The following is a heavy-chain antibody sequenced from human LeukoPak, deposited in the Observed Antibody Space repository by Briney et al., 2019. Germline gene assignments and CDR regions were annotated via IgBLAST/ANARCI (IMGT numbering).Heavy chain of an antibody. CDR3: AKTSAYTWRIDY. CDR1: GFTFDDYD. J-gene: IGHJ4*02. D-gene: IGHD1-1*01. Sequence: PGGSLRLSCAASGFTFDDYDMGWVRQAPGKGLEWVSLINWDGSGSYYADSVKGRFTISRDNSKNSLYLQMNSLRGEDTALYYCAKTSAYTWRIDYWGQGTLVTVSS. V-gene: IGHV3-43D*03. CDR2: INWDGSGS.